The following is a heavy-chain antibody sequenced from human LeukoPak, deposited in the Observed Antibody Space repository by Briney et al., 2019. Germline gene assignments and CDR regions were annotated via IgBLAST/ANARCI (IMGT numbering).Heavy chain of an antibody. CDR2: IYYSGST. CDR3: ARHSIVGATLDAFDI. D-gene: IGHD1-26*01. CDR1: GGSISSYY. V-gene: IGHV4-59*08. J-gene: IGHJ3*02. Sequence: PSETLSLTCTVSGGSISSYYWSWIRQPPGKGLEWIGYIYYSGSTNYNPSLKSRVTISVDTSKNQFSLKLSSVTAADTAVYYCARHSIVGATLDAFDIWGQGTMVTVSS.